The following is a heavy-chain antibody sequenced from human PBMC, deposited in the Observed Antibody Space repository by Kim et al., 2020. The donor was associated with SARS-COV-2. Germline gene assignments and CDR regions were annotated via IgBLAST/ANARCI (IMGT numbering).Heavy chain of an antibody. J-gene: IGHJ6*02. CDR3: AALNRAAVSDTNYYYYGMDV. CDR1: GFTLSNSA. CDR2: IVVGSGDT. V-gene: IGHV1-58*02. D-gene: IGHD6-19*01. Sequence: SVKVSCKASGFTLSNSAMHWVRQARGQRLEWIGWIVVGSGDTRYSQKFLERVSITRDMSTSTGYMEVSGLRSEDTAVYYCAALNRAAVSDTNYYYYGMDVWGQGTPVTVSS.